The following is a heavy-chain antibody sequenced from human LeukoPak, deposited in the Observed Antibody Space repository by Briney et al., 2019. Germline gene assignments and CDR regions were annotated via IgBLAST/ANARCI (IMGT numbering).Heavy chain of an antibody. J-gene: IGHJ4*02. D-gene: IGHD3-10*01. CDR3: ARAKDNYYGSGSYD. V-gene: IGHV3-48*02. CDR2: ISSSSSTI. Sequence: PGGSLRLSCAASGFTFSIYSMHWVRQAPGKGLEWVSCISSSSSTIKYADSVKGRFTISRDNAKNSLFLQMNSLRDEDTAVYYCARAKDNYYGSGSYDWGRGTLVTVSS. CDR1: GFTFSIYS.